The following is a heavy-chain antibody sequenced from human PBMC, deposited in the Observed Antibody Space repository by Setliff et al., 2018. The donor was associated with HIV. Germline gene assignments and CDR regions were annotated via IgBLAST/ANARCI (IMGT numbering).Heavy chain of an antibody. CDR1: GYSISSGYY. Sequence: SETLSLTCAVSGYSISSGYYWGWIRQPPGRGLEWIGNIYHSGGTHYNPSPRSRVTISVDTSKNHFSLKLSSVTAADTAVFYCARVPFTTGFGYWGQGILVTVSS. D-gene: IGHD3-3*01. V-gene: IGHV4-38-2*01. CDR3: ARVPFTTGFGY. J-gene: IGHJ4*02. CDR2: IYHSGGT.